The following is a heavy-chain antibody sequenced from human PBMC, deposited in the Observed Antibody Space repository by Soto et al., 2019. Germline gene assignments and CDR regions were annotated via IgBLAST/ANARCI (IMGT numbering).Heavy chain of an antibody. CDR2: IYDSGST. V-gene: IGHV4-59*01. Sequence: QVQLQESGPRLVKPSETLSLTCTVSGGSISHFYWSWIRQPPGKGLEWLGYIYDSGSTNYNPSLKGRVTMSMDTSKTQFSPNLSSVTAADTAVYFCAASYYAIFTGHFAFDIWGHGTMVTVSS. J-gene: IGHJ3*02. CDR3: AASYYAIFTGHFAFDI. CDR1: GGSISHFY. D-gene: IGHD3-9*01.